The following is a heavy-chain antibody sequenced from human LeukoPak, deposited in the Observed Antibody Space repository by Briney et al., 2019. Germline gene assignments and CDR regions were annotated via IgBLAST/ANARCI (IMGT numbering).Heavy chain of an antibody. CDR1: GYSISSGYY. Sequence: SETLSLTCAVSGYSISSGYYWGCIRQPPGKGLEWIGRIYHSGSTYYNPSLKSRVTISVDTSKNQFSLKLSSVTAADTPVYYCARVQYSSSSGYGYYYYYYMDVWGKGTTVTVSS. V-gene: IGHV4-38-2*01. J-gene: IGHJ6*03. CDR3: ARVQYSSSSGYGYYYYYYMDV. CDR2: IYHSGST. D-gene: IGHD6-6*01.